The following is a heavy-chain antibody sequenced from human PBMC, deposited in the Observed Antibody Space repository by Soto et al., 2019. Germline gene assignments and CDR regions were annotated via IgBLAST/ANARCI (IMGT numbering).Heavy chain of an antibody. D-gene: IGHD2-2*01. V-gene: IGHV1-3*01. CDR2: IHGGNGNT. CDR1: GYSFSSLG. CDR3: TNSYCGSMSCRGNY. Sequence: QVQLVQSGAEVKKPGASVKVSCKASGYSFSSLGMHWVRQAPGQRLEWMGWIHGGNGNTKYSQKYQGRVTMTRDTSASTAYMELSSLTSEDTAVYYCTNSYCGSMSCRGNYWGQGSLVTVPS. J-gene: IGHJ4*02.